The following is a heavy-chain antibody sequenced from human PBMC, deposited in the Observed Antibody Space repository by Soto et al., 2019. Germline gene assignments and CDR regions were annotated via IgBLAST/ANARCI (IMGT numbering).Heavy chain of an antibody. J-gene: IGHJ6*02. D-gene: IGHD3-3*01. CDR2: ISSSSSYT. CDR1: GFTFSYYY. V-gene: IGHV3-11*06. Sequence: GGSLRLSCAASGFTFSYYYMSWIRQAPGKGLEWVSYISSSSSYTNYADSVKGRFTISRDNAKNSLYLQMNSLRAEDTAVYYCARDSRVWTGYYIPHGMDVWGQGTTVTVSS. CDR3: ARDSRVWTGYYIPHGMDV.